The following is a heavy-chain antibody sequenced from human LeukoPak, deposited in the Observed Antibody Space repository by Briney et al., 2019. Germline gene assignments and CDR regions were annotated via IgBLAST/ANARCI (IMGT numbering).Heavy chain of an antibody. D-gene: IGHD2-2*02. CDR3: ARDRGKYPEGYFDY. J-gene: IGHJ4*02. CDR2: IIPIFGIA. CDR1: GGTFSSYA. Sequence: ASVKVFCKASGGTFSSYAISWVRQAPGQGLEWMGRIIPIFGIANYAQKFQGRVTITADKSTSTAYMELSSLRSEDTAVYYCARDRGKYPEGYFDYWGQGTLVTVSS. V-gene: IGHV1-69*04.